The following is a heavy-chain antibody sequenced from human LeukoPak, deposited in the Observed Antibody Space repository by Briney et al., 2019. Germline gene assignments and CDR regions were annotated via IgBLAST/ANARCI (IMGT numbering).Heavy chain of an antibody. J-gene: IGHJ4*02. V-gene: IGHV1-8*02. D-gene: IGHD4-23*01. CDR2: INPNSGNT. CDR3: ARGEGGNSQY. CDR1: GYTFTGYY. Sequence: ASVKVSCKASGYTFTGYYMHWVRQSPGQGLEWMGWINPNSGNTGYAQKFQGRVTMTRNTSISTAYMELSSLRSEDTAVYYCARGEGGNSQYWGQGTLVTVSS.